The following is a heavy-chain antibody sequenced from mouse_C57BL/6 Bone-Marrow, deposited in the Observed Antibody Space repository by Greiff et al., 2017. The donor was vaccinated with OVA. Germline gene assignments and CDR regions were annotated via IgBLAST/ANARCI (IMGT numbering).Heavy chain of an antibody. CDR3: ASPLPDYGSSYGFAY. D-gene: IGHD1-1*01. V-gene: IGHV1-61*01. Sequence: QVQLQQSGAELVRPGSSVKLSCKASGYTFTSYWMDWVKQRPGQGLEWIGNIYPSDSETHYNQKFKDKATLTVDKSSSTAYMQLSSLTSEDSAVYYCASPLPDYGSSYGFAYWGQGTLVTVSA. CDR2: IYPSDSET. CDR1: GYTFTSYW. J-gene: IGHJ3*01.